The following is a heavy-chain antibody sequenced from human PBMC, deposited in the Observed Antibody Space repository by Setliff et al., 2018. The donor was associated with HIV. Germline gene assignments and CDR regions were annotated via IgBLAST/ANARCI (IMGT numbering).Heavy chain of an antibody. D-gene: IGHD6-13*01. Sequence: ASVKVSCKASGYTFTSYGISWVRQAPGQGLEWMGWISAYNGNTNYAQKLQGRVTMTTDTSTSTAYMELRSLRSDDTAVYYCAGLRRGIAAAGTLVWFDPWGQGTLVTVSS. J-gene: IGHJ5*02. V-gene: IGHV1-18*01. CDR2: ISAYNGNT. CDR3: AGLRRGIAAAGTLVWFDP. CDR1: GYTFTSYG.